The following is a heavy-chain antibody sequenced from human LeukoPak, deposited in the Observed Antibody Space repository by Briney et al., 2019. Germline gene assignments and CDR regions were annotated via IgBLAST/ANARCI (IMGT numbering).Heavy chain of an antibody. CDR1: GFTFSSYS. J-gene: IGHJ3*02. Sequence: GGSLRLSCAASGFTFSSYSMNWVRQAPGKGLEWVSSISSSSSYIYYADSVKGRFTISRDTAKNSLYLQMNSLRAEDTAVYYCARDAYDYVWGSYHRDAFDIWGQGTMVTVSS. CDR2: ISSSSSYI. CDR3: ARDAYDYVWGSYHRDAFDI. V-gene: IGHV3-21*01. D-gene: IGHD3-16*02.